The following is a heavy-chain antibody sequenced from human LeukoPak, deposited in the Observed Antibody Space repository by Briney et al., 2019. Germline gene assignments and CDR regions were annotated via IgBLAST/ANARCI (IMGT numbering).Heavy chain of an antibody. V-gene: IGHV3-48*01. J-gene: IGHJ4*02. CDR1: GFSFSSHS. Sequence: GGSLRLSCEASGFSFSSHSMNWVRQALGKGLEWVSYISSGSETIYYADSVKGRFTISRDNSKNTLYLQMNSPRAEDTAVYYCAKDRYCSSTSCYPIFEYWGQGTLVTVSS. CDR2: ISSGSETI. CDR3: AKDRYCSSTSCYPIFEY. D-gene: IGHD2-2*01.